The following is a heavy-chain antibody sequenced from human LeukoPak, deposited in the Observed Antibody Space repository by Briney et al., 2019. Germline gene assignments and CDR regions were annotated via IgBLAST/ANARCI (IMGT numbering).Heavy chain of an antibody. J-gene: IGHJ3*02. CDR2: IYPGDSDT. V-gene: IGHV5-51*01. D-gene: IGHD4-23*01. Sequence: GESLKISCKGSGYTFITYWIGWVRQMPGKGLEWMGIIYPGDSDTRYSPSFRGQVTISADKSINTAYLQWSSLKASVTAMYYCARPDDYGGKPAAFDIWGQGTMVTVSS. CDR1: GYTFITYW. CDR3: ARPDDYGGKPAAFDI.